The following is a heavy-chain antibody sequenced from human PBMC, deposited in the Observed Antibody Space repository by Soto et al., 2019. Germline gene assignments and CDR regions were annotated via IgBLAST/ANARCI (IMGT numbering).Heavy chain of an antibody. J-gene: IGHJ5*02. CDR3: AREGDSSGWYNWFAP. V-gene: IGHV3-48*01. D-gene: IGHD3-22*01. CDR2: ISSSTI. CDR1: GFTFSSYS. Sequence: EVQLVESGGGLVKPGGSLRLSCAAPGFTFSSYSMNWVRQAPGKGLEWVSYISSSTIYYADSVKGRFTISRDNAKNSLYLQMNSLRAEDTAVYYCAREGDSSGWYNWFAPWGQGTLVTVSS.